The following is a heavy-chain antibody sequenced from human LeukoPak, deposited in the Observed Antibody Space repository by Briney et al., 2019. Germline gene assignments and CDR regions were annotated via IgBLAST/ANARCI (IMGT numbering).Heavy chain of an antibody. CDR2: ISSNGGST. J-gene: IGHJ4*02. CDR3: AKGLTDYGDAFDY. CDR1: GFTFSSYA. Sequence: GGSLRLSCAASGFTFSSYAMHWVRQAPGKGLEYVSAISSNGGSTYYANSVKGRFTISRDNSKNTLYLQMNSLRAEDTAVYCCAKGLTDYGDAFDYWGQGTLVTVSS. V-gene: IGHV3-64*01. D-gene: IGHD4-17*01.